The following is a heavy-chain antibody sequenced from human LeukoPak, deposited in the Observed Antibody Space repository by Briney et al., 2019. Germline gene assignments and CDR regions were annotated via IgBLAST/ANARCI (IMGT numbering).Heavy chain of an antibody. CDR1: GYTFTGYY. CDR2: ISPNSGGT. CDR3: ARDSSGWYQRGDFDY. Sequence: ASVKVSCKASGYTFTGYYMHWVRQAPGQGLEWMGRISPNSGGTNYAQKFQGRVTMTRDTSISTAYMELSRLRSDDTAVYYCARDSSGWYQRGDFDYWGQGTLVTVSS. D-gene: IGHD6-19*01. V-gene: IGHV1-2*06. J-gene: IGHJ4*02.